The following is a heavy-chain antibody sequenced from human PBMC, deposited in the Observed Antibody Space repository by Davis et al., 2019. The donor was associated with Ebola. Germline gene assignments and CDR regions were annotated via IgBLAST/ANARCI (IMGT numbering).Heavy chain of an antibody. CDR1: GYTFTSYY. Sequence: ASVKVSCKASGYTFTSYYMHWVRQAPGQGLEWMGIINPSGGSTSYAQKFQGRVTMTRDTSTSTVYMELSSLRSEDTAVYYCARDPLPRGYCTNGVCYTGYYYYMDVWGKGTTVTVSS. CDR3: ARDPLPRGYCTNGVCYTGYYYYMDV. J-gene: IGHJ6*03. D-gene: IGHD2-8*01. CDR2: INPSGGST. V-gene: IGHV1-46*01.